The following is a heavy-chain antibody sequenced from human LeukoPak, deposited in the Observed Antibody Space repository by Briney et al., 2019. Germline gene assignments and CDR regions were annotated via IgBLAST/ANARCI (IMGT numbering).Heavy chain of an antibody. Sequence: APVKVSCKASGYTFTSYGISWVRQAPGQGLEGMGWSSAYNGNTNYAQKLQGRVTMTTDTSTSTAYMELRSLRSDDTAVYYCARGSYDILTGYYHTYGMDVGGQGTTVTVSS. V-gene: IGHV1-18*01. CDR2: SSAYNGNT. J-gene: IGHJ6*02. D-gene: IGHD3-9*01. CDR3: ARGSYDILTGYYHTYGMDV. CDR1: GYTFTSYG.